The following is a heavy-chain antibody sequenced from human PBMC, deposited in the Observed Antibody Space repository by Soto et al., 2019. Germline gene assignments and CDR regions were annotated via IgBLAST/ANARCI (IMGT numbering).Heavy chain of an antibody. Sequence: EVQLVQSGVEVKKPGESLKISCKGSGYSFTTYWIGWVRQMPGKGLEWMGIIHPGDSDTRYSPSFQGQVTISADKYINTAYLQWNSLKASDTAIYYCARPSDSRGYYHFDYWGQGTLVTVSS. D-gene: IGHD3-22*01. CDR3: ARPSDSRGYYHFDY. J-gene: IGHJ4*02. CDR2: IHPGDSDT. CDR1: GYSFTTYW. V-gene: IGHV5-51*01.